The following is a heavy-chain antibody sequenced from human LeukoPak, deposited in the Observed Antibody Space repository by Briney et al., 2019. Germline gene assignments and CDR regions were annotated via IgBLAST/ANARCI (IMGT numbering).Heavy chain of an antibody. CDR1: GFTFTSYD. CDR2: MNPNSGNT. J-gene: IGHJ4*02. Sequence: SVKVSCKASGFTFTSYDIHWVRQATGQGLEWIGWMNPNSGNTGYAQKFQGRVTMTRNTSISTAYMELSSLRSEDTAVYYCASAPVNYYDSSGQFDYWGQGTLVTVSS. D-gene: IGHD3-22*01. CDR3: ASAPVNYYDSSGQFDY. V-gene: IGHV1-8*01.